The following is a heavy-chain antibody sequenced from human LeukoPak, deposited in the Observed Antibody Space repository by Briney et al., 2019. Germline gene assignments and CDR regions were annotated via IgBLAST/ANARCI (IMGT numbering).Heavy chain of an antibody. CDR1: GGSISSYY. V-gene: IGHV4-59*08. J-gene: IGHJ4*02. CDR2: IYSSGST. CDR3: ARHRLGRDFDY. Sequence: PSETLSLTCTVSGGSISSYYWSWIRQPPGKGLEWIGYIYSSGSTNYNPSLKSRVTISVDTSKNQFSLKLSSVTAADTAVYYCARHRLGRDFDYWGQGTLVTVSS. D-gene: IGHD3-16*01.